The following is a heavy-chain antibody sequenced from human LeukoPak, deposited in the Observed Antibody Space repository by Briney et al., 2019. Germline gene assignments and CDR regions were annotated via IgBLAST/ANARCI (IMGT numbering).Heavy chain of an antibody. D-gene: IGHD5-12*01. CDR1: GGSISSGGYS. V-gene: IGHV4-30-2*01. J-gene: IGHJ3*02. CDR2: IYHSGST. Sequence: SQTLSLTCAVSGGSISSGGYSWSWIRQPPGKGLEWIGYIYHSGSTYYNPSLKSRVTISVNRSKNQFSLKLSSVTAADTAVYYCARVDTIWSRAFDIWGQGTMVTVSS. CDR3: ARVDTIWSRAFDI.